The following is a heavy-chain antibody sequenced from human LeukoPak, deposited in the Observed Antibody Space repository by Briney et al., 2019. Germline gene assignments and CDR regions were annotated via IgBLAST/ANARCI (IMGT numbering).Heavy chain of an antibody. Sequence: GGSLRLSCAASGFTVSSNYMSWVRQAPGKGLEWASVIYSGGSTYYADSVKGRFTMSRDDSKSTLYLQMNSLRVDDTAVYYCAKGGHSLDYQTLYYFDYWGQGTLVTVSS. D-gene: IGHD3/OR15-3a*01. CDR2: IYSGGST. CDR1: GFTVSSNY. CDR3: AKGGHSLDYQTLYYFDY. J-gene: IGHJ4*02. V-gene: IGHV3-53*01.